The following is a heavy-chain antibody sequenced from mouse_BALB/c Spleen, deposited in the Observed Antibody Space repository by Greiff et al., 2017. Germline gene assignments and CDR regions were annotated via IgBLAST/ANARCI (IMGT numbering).Heavy chain of an antibody. CDR1: GDSITSGY. J-gene: IGHJ2*01. CDR3: ARYLLRLRYFDY. D-gene: IGHD1-2*01. V-gene: IGHV3-8*02. CDR2: ISYSGST. Sequence: EVKLQESGPSLVKPSQTLSLTCSVTGDSITSGYWNWIRKFPGNKLEYMGYISYSGSTYYNPSLKSRISITRDTSKNQYYLQLNSVTTEDTATYYCARYLLRLRYFDYWGQGTTLTVSS.